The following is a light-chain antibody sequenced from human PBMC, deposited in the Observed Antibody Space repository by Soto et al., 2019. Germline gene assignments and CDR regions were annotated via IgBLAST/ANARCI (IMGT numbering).Light chain of an antibody. CDR1: QSVSSSQ. CDR3: QHYANSVWT. J-gene: IGKJ1*01. CDR2: PAS. V-gene: IGKV3-20*01. Sequence: IVLTQSPDTLSLSPGERATLSCRASQSVSSSQLVWYQQKPGQAPRLLIYPASSRATGIPDRFSGSGSGTDFTLTVSELETEDFAVYYCQHYANSVWTFGQGTKVEIK.